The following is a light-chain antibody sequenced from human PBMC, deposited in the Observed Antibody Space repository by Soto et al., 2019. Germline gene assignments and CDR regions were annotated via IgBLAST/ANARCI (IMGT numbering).Light chain of an antibody. CDR1: QTIRGY. J-gene: IGKJ1*01. Sequence: DIQMTQSPSTLSASVGDRVTITCRASQTIRGYLAWYQQKPGKAPKLLIYKASTLEGGVPSRFSGSGSGTEFTLTISSLQPDDFATYYCQQYMSYSFGQGTKVDIK. V-gene: IGKV1-5*03. CDR3: QQYMSYS. CDR2: KAS.